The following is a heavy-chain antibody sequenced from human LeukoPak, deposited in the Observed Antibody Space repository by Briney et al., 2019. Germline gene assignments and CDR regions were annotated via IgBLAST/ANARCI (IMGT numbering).Heavy chain of an antibody. V-gene: IGHV3-11*01. CDR3: ARDPKPPLTGTTGWFDP. Sequence: PGGSLRLSCAASGFTFSHYYMSWIRQAPGKGLEWVSYISSSGSTIYYADSVKGRFTISRDNAKNSLYLQMNSLRAEGTAVYYCARDPKPPLTGTTGWFDPWGQGTLVTVSS. CDR1: GFTFSHYY. CDR2: ISSSGSTI. D-gene: IGHD1-20*01. J-gene: IGHJ5*02.